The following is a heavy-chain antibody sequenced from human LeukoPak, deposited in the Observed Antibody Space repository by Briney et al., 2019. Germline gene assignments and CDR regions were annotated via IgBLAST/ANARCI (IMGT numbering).Heavy chain of an antibody. J-gene: IGHJ5*02. CDR3: ARDLNFDTNWFDP. V-gene: IGHV4-59*01. CDR2: IYYSGST. CDR1: GGSISSYY. D-gene: IGHD3-9*01. Sequence: SETLSLTCTVSGGSISSYYWSWIRQPPGKGLEWIGYIYYSGSTNYNPSLKSRVTISVDTSENQFSLKLSSVTAADTAVYYCARDLNFDTNWFDPWGQGILVTVSS.